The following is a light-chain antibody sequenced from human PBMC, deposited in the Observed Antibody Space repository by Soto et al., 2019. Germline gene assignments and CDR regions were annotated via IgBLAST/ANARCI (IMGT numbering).Light chain of an antibody. CDR1: NSDVGNYNL. Sequence: QSALTQPASASGSPGQWLTISCAGTNSDVGNYNLVSWYQHHPGKAPRLIIYAVSKRPSVISDRFSGSKSGSTASLTISGLQPEDDADYHSCSYAGTTTLTFGAGTKLTVL. V-gene: IGLV2-23*02. CDR2: AVS. J-gene: IGLJ2*01. CDR3: CSYAGTTTLT.